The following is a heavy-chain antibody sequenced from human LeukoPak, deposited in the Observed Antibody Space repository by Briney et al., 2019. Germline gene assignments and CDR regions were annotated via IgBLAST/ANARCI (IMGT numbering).Heavy chain of an antibody. CDR1: GGSISSYS. J-gene: IGHJ4*02. D-gene: IGHD2-15*01. Sequence: SETLSLTCTVSGGSISSYSWSWIRQSPGKGLEWIGYIYDTGSTNYNPSLKSRVAISVDTSKKKFSLKMTSVTAADTAVCYCARAQVYCSGGTCYLIGFDYWGQGTLVTVSS. CDR2: IYDTGST. V-gene: IGHV4-59*01. CDR3: ARAQVYCSGGTCYLIGFDY.